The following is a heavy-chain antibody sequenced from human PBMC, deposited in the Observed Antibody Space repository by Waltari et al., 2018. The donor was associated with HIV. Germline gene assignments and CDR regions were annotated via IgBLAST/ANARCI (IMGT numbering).Heavy chain of an antibody. CDR2: IKHSGST. V-gene: IGHV4-34*01. J-gene: IGHJ5*02. D-gene: IGHD1-7*01. Sequence: QVQLQQWGAGLLKPSETLSLTCAVYGGSFSGYYWSWIRQPPGKGRECIGEIKHSGSTNYNPSLKIRVTISVDTSKNQFSLKLSSVTAADTAVYYCASRNWNYQINWFDPWGQGTLVTVSS. CDR1: GGSFSGYY. CDR3: ASRNWNYQINWFDP.